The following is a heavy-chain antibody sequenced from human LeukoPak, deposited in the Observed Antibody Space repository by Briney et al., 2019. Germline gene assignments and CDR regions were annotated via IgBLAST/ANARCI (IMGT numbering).Heavy chain of an antibody. CDR3: VREGYYDSSGYLGVFDY. D-gene: IGHD3-22*01. Sequence: GGSLRLSCAASGFTFSSYSMNWVRQAPGKGLEWVSAISSSSRHIYYADSVKGRFTISRDNAKNSLYLQMNSLRAEDTAVYYCVREGYYDSSGYLGVFDYWGQGTLVTVSS. CDR2: ISSSSRHI. V-gene: IGHV3-21*01. J-gene: IGHJ4*02. CDR1: GFTFSSYS.